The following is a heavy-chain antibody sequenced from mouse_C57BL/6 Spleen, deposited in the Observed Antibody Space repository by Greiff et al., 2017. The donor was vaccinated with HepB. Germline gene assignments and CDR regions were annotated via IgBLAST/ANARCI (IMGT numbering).Heavy chain of an antibody. J-gene: IGHJ2*01. Sequence: QVTLKVSGPGILQPSQTLSLTCSFSGFSLSTFGMGVGWIRQPSGKGLEWLAHIWWDDDKYYNPALKSRLTISKDTSKTQVFLKIANVDTADTATYYWSRILPTAQALAFDYWGQGTTLTVAS. CDR1: GFSLSTFGMG. CDR3: SRILPTAQALAFDY. D-gene: IGHD3-2*02. V-gene: IGHV8-8*01. CDR2: IWWDDDK.